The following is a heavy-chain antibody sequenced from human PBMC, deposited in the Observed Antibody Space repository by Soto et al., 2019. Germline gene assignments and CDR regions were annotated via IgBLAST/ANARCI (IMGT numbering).Heavy chain of an antibody. CDR3: AREYYYDSRGYYFCFDP. CDR2: IYYSGST. D-gene: IGHD3-22*01. Sequence: SETLSLTCTVSGGSISSGDYYWSWIRQPPGKGLEWIGYIYYSGSTYYNPSLKSRVTISVDTSKNQFSLKLSSVAAADTAVYYCAREYYYDSRGYYFCFDPWGQGTLVTVSS. V-gene: IGHV4-30-4*01. CDR1: GGSISSGDYY. J-gene: IGHJ5*02.